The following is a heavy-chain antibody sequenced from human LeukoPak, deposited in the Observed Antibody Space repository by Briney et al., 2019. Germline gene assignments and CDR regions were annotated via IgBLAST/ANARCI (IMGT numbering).Heavy chain of an antibody. CDR1: GFTFSSYS. Sequence: PGGSLRLSCAASGFTFSSYSMNWVRQAPGKVLEWVSSISSSSSYIYYADSVKGRFTISRDNAKNSLYLQMNSLRAEDTAVYYCARDGGYCSSTSCYYGIDYWGQGTLVTVSS. CDR3: ARDGGYCSSTSCYYGIDY. J-gene: IGHJ4*02. CDR2: ISSSSSYI. V-gene: IGHV3-21*01. D-gene: IGHD2-2*01.